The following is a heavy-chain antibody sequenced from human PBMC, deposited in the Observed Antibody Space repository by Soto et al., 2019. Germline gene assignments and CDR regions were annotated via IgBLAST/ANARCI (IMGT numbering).Heavy chain of an antibody. Sequence: QVQLQGSGPGLVKPSQTLSLTCTVSGGSISSGGYHWSWIRQHPGKGLEWIGYIFYSGSTYYNPSLKSRVTISVDTSKNQFSLKLSSVTAADTAMYYCAREASVDSRLDVWGQGTTVTVSS. CDR3: AREASVDSRLDV. V-gene: IGHV4-31*03. CDR2: IFYSGST. J-gene: IGHJ6*02. D-gene: IGHD5-12*01. CDR1: GGSISSGGYH.